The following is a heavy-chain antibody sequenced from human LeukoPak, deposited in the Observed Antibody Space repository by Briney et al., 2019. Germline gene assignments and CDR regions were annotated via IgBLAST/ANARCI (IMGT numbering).Heavy chain of an antibody. Sequence: PGGSLRLSCAASGFTISNYWMHWVRQAPGKGLVWVSRINSEGTSTSYADSVKGRFTISRDNAKNTLYLQMNSLRAEDTAVYYCAKDGRCGGGSCYPYYFDSWGQGTLVTVSS. CDR1: GFTISNYW. CDR2: INSEGTST. CDR3: AKDGRCGGGSCYPYYFDS. J-gene: IGHJ4*02. D-gene: IGHD2-15*01. V-gene: IGHV3-74*01.